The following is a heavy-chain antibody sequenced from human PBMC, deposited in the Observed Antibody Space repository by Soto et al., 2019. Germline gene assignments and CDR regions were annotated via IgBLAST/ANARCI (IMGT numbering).Heavy chain of an antibody. Sequence: PGGPLRLSCAASGFTFSSYAMIWVRQAPGKGLEWVSSISGSGGGTYYADSVKGRFTFSRDNSKNTLYLQMNSLRAEDTAVYYCAKFGMATTKRSPPYYIDYWGQGALVTVSS. CDR1: GFTFSSYA. V-gene: IGHV3-23*01. D-gene: IGHD1-1*01. J-gene: IGHJ4*02. CDR2: ISGSGGGT. CDR3: AKFGMATTKRSPPYYIDY.